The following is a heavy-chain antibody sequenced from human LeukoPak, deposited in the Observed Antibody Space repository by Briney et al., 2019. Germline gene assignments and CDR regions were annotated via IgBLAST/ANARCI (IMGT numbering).Heavy chain of an antibody. CDR2: IYSSGTT. CDR3: ATYSSSWYYFDH. Sequence: SETLSLTCAVSGGSISSYYWSWIRQPPGKGLEWIGNIYSSGTTNYSPSLKSRVTISVDTSKNQFSLKVSSVTAADTAVYYCATYSSSWYYFDHWGQGTLVTVSS. J-gene: IGHJ4*02. D-gene: IGHD6-13*01. CDR1: GGSISSYY. V-gene: IGHV4-59*01.